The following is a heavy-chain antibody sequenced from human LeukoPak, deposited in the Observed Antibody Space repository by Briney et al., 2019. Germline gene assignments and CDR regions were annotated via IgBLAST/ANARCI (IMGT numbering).Heavy chain of an antibody. D-gene: IGHD3-3*01. CDR3: AKSVAIYFYYGLGV. CDR1: GFTFSSYA. Sequence: PGGSLRLSCAASGFTFSSYAMSWVRRTPGKGLKWVSAISGSGGSTYYADSVKGRFTISRDNSKNTLFLQMNSLRAEDTAPYYCAKSVAIYFYYGLGVWGQGTTVTVSS. CDR2: ISGSGGST. V-gene: IGHV3-23*01. J-gene: IGHJ6*02.